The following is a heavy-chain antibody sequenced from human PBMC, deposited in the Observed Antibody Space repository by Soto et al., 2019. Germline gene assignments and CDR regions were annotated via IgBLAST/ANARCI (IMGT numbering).Heavy chain of an antibody. J-gene: IGHJ4*02. V-gene: IGHV3-33*01. CDR1: GFTFSSYG. CDR2: IWYDGSNK. D-gene: IGHD1-1*01. Sequence: QVQLVESGGGVVQPGRSLRLSCAASGFTFSSYGMHWVRQAPGKGLEWVAVIWYDGSNKYYADSVKGRFTISRDNSKNTLYLQMNSLRAEDTAVYYCARVGSVRTRRTEEPDYWGQGTLVTVSS. CDR3: ARVGSVRTRRTEEPDY.